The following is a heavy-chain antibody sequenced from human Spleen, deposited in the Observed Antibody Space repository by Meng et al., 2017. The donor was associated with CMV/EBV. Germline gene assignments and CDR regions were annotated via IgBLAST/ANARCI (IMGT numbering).Heavy chain of an antibody. V-gene: IGHV3-33*01. CDR1: GFSFSSYG. Sequence: LSLTCAASGFSFSSYGIHWVRQAPGKGLEWVAGIWHDGINKYYGDSVKGRFTISRDESKNTLYLQMNSLRVVDTAVYYCATHIAAPGLYQYYYGMDVWGQGTTVTVSS. J-gene: IGHJ6*02. D-gene: IGHD6-13*01. CDR3: ATHIAAPGLYQYYYGMDV. CDR2: IWHDGINK.